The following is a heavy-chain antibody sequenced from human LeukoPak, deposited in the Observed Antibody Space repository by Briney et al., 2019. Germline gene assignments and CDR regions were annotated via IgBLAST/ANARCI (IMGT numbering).Heavy chain of an antibody. CDR2: INPNSGGT. V-gene: IGHV1-2*02. J-gene: IGHJ6*03. D-gene: IGHD2-2*01. Sequence: ASVKVSCEASGYTFIGYYMHWVRQAHGQGLEWMGWINPNSGGTNYAQKFQGRVTMTRDTSISTAYMELSRLRSDDTAVYYCARDLTYCSSTSCYLGYYYYMDVWGKGTTVTVSS. CDR3: ARDLTYCSSTSCYLGYYYYMDV. CDR1: GYTFIGYY.